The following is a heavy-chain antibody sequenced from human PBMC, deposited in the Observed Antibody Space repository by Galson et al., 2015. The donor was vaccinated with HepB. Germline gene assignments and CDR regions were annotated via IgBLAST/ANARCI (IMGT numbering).Heavy chain of an antibody. V-gene: IGHV3-30*02. CDR1: GFSFSNYG. CDR2: LRYDGTNG. Sequence: SLRLSCAASGFSFSNYGMHWVRQAPGTGPEWVSFLRYDGTNGYYEDSVKGRFTVSRDNSKNTLYLQMNSLRAEDTAVYYCAKESTVTTKNWFDPWGQGTLVTVSS. J-gene: IGHJ5*02. CDR3: AKESTVTTKNWFDP. D-gene: IGHD4-17*01.